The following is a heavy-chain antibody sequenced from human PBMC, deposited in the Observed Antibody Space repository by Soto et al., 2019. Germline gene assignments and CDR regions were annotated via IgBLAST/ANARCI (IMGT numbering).Heavy chain of an antibody. V-gene: IGHV1-18*01. CDR1: GYTFTSYG. D-gene: IGHD3-3*01. CDR2: ISAYNGNT. CDR3: ARDRAVFWSGYYTATDAFDI. J-gene: IGHJ3*02. Sequence: ASVKVSCKASGYTFTSYGISWVRQAPGQGLEWMGWISAYNGNTNYAQKLQGRVTMTTDTSTSTAYMELRSPRSDDTAVYYCARDRAVFWSGYYTATDAFDIWGQGTMVTVSS.